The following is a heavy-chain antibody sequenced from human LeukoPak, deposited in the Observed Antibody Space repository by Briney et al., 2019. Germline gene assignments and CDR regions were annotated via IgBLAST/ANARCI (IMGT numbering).Heavy chain of an antibody. CDR1: GFTVSSNY. CDR2: IYSGGST. V-gene: IGHV3-53*01. CDR3: ARERWDYYDSSGYYND. Sequence: GGSLRLSCAASGFTVSSNYMSWVRQAPGKGLEWVSVIYSGGSTYYADSVKGRFTISRDNSKNTLYLQMNSLGAEDTAVYYCARERWDYYDSSGYYNDWGQGTLVTVSS. D-gene: IGHD3-22*01. J-gene: IGHJ4*02.